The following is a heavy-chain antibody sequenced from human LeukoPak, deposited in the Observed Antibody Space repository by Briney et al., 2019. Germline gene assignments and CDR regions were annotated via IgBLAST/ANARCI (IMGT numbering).Heavy chain of an antibody. CDR3: ARDLGIAVADY. J-gene: IGHJ4*02. V-gene: IGHV3-30*02. Sequence: GGSLRLSCATSGFTFSSYGMHWVRQAPGKGLEWVTFIRYDGDNKYYADSVKGRFTISRDNSKNTLYLQMNSLRAEDTAAYYCARDLGIAVADYWGQGTLVTVSS. CDR2: IRYDGDNK. D-gene: IGHD6-19*01. CDR1: GFTFSSYG.